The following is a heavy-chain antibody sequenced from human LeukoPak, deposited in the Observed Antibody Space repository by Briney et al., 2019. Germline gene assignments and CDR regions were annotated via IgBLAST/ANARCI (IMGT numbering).Heavy chain of an antibody. CDR1: GDSFSSHY. CDR3: ARDLVTVTKGFDI. Sequence: SETLSLTCAVSGDSFSSHYWTWIRQSPGTGLEWIGYISHIGRTNYNPSLKSRVTISIDTSKNQFSLKLRSVTAADTAVYYCARDLVTVTKGFDIWGQGAMVSVSS. J-gene: IGHJ3*02. CDR2: ISHIGRT. D-gene: IGHD4-17*01. V-gene: IGHV4-59*11.